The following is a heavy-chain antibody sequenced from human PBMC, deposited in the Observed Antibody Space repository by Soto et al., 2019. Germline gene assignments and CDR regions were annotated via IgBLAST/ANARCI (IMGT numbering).Heavy chain of an antibody. CDR1: GFTFSSYA. Sequence: EVHLLESGGNVVQPGGSLILSCAASGFTFSSYAMNWVSQSPGNGLDWVSSISANGCNTYYANSVKGRVNISRERSKNALYRRLASLRVVETDIYYCAKDLSSLGWLALGSPFSARDQG. CDR3: AKDLSSLGWLALGSPFSA. D-gene: IGHD5-18*01. V-gene: IGHV3-23*01. J-gene: IGHJ4*02. CDR2: ISANGCNT.